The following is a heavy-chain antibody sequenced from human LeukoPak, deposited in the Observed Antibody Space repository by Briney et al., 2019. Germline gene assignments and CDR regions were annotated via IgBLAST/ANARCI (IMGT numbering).Heavy chain of an antibody. D-gene: IGHD3-22*01. J-gene: IGHJ4*02. CDR3: ARGGDSSGYYRY. CDR1: GGSISSGGYS. V-gene: IGHV4-30-2*01. CDR2: IYRSGST. Sequence: PSETLSITCAVSGGSISSGGYSWGWIRQPPGKGLEWIGYIYRSGSTYYNPSLKSRVTISVDRSKNQFSLKLSSVTAADTAVYYCARGGDSSGYYRYWGQGTLVTVSS.